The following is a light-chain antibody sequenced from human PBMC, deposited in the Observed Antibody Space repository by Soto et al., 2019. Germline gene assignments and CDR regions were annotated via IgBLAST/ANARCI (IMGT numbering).Light chain of an antibody. J-gene: IGLJ2*01. CDR2: GNR. Sequence: QSVLTQPPSVSGAPGQRVTISCTGNSSNLGAGYDVHWYRQLPGAAPKLVIFGNRNRPSGVPERFSGSKSGNTASLTISGLQAEDEADYYCSSFTSSITLLFGGGTKLTVL. CDR1: SSNLGAGYD. CDR3: SSFTSSITLL. V-gene: IGLV1-40*01.